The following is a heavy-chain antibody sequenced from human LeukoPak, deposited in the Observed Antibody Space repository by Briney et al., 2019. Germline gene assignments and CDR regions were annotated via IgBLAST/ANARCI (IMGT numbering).Heavy chain of an antibody. CDR2: IYYSGST. V-gene: IGHV4-59*01. D-gene: IGHD2-2*01. CDR3: AREYCSSTSCAFYYYYMDV. CDR1: GGSISSYY. J-gene: IGHJ6*03. Sequence: SETLSLTCTVSGGSISSYYWSWIRQPPGKGLEWIGYIYYSGSTNYNPSLKSRVTISVDTSKNQFSLKLSSVTAADTAVYYCAREYCSSTSCAFYYYYMDVWGKGTTVTVSS.